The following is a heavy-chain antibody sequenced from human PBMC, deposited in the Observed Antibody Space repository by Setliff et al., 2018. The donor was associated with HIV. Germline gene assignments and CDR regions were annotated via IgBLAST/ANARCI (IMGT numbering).Heavy chain of an antibody. Sequence: SETLSLTCAVYGESFNTYFWSWIRQPPGKGLEWIGQINHSGSTNYNPSLRSRVTISIGTSKNQFSLKLSSVTAADTAVYYCATGNNNWRRRWGDWGQGTQVTV. CDR3: ATGNNNWRRRWGD. V-gene: IGHV4-34*01. CDR1: GESFNTYF. D-gene: IGHD3-3*01. CDR2: INHSGST. J-gene: IGHJ4*02.